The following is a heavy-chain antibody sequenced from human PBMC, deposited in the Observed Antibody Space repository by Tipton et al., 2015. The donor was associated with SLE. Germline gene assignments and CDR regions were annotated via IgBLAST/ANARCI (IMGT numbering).Heavy chain of an antibody. CDR2: ISYDGSNK. CDR1: GFTFSSYA. D-gene: IGHD1-26*01. Sequence: SLRLSCAASGFTFSSYAMNWVRQTPGKGLEWVAVISYDGSNKYYADSVKGRFTISRDNSKNTLYLQMNSLRAEDTAVYYCARGPAPGSGSSFGYWGQGTLVTVSS. J-gene: IGHJ4*02. CDR3: ARGPAPGSGSSFGY. V-gene: IGHV3-30-3*01.